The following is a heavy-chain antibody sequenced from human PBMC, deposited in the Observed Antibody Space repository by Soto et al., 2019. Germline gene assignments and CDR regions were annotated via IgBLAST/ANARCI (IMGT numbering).Heavy chain of an antibody. CDR1: GGSISSYY. D-gene: IGHD3-22*01. CDR2: ILHSGIT. J-gene: IGHJ5*01. CDR3: ARDRYFYDSAGYYRTLDS. V-gene: IGHV4-59*01. Sequence: SETLSLTCTVSGGSISSYYWSWIRLPPKNGLEWIWYILHSGITDYNPSVKSRVTISIDKSKNLFSLKLTSVTAADTAVYYCARDRYFYDSAGYYRTLDSWGQGILVTVSS.